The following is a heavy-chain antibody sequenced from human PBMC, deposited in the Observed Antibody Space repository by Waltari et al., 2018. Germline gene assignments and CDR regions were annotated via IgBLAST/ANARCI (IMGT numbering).Heavy chain of an antibody. Sequence: EVQLLESGGGLVQPGGSLRLPCAASGFPFSRYALSWVRRAPGKGREWVSAISGRGGSTYYADSVKGRFTISRDNSKNTLYLQMNSLRAEDTAVYYCANGNSGYDPRFDYWGQGTLVTVSS. CDR2: ISGRGGST. V-gene: IGHV3-23*01. CDR3: ANGNSGYDPRFDY. CDR1: GFPFSRYA. J-gene: IGHJ4*02. D-gene: IGHD5-12*01.